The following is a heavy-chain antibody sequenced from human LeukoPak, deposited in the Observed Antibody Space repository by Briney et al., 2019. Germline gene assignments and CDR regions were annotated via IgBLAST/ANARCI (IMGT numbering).Heavy chain of an antibody. CDR3: AKDQNIVVVTVIRARPLYYFDY. CDR1: GFTFSSYA. Sequence: GGSLRLSCAASGFTFSSYAMSWVRQAPGKGLEWVSAISGSGGSTYYADSVKGRFTISRDNSKNTLYLQMNSLRAEDTAVYYCAKDQNIVVVTVIRARPLYYFDYWGQGTLVTVSS. V-gene: IGHV3-23*01. D-gene: IGHD2-21*02. CDR2: ISGSGGST. J-gene: IGHJ4*02.